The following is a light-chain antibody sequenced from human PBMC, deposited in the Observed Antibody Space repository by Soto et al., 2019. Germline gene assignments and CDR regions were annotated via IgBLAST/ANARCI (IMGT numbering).Light chain of an antibody. CDR1: QSVSSY. CDR2: GAS. Sequence: IVLTQSRATVSLSPRERATLSCMASQSVSSYLAWYQQRPGQAPRLLIYGASSRATGIPDRFIGSGSGTDFTLTIIRLEPEDFAVYYCQQYGSSPQTFGQGTKLDIK. V-gene: IGKV3-20*01. CDR3: QQYGSSPQT. J-gene: IGKJ1*01.